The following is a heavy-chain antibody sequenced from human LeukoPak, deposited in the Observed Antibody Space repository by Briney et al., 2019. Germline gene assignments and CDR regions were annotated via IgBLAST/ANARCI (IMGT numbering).Heavy chain of an antibody. CDR2: ISGSGGST. Sequence: PGGSLRLSCVASAITFSSYSMTWVRQAPGKGLEWVSAISGSGGSTYYADSVKGRFTISRDNSKNTMYLQIYRLRVEDTAVYYCAKSLTRVTEWHATIWYFDLWGRGTLVTVSS. D-gene: IGHD4-11*01. V-gene: IGHV3-23*01. J-gene: IGHJ2*01. CDR1: AITFSSYS. CDR3: AKSLTRVTEWHATIWYFDL.